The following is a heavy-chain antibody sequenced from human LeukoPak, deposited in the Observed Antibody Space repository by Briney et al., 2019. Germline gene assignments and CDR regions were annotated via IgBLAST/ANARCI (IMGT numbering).Heavy chain of an antibody. CDR2: IFHSGTG. J-gene: IGHJ5*02. CDR3: ARISNWFDP. Sequence: PSETLSLTCAVSGGSISSSNWWSWVRQPPGKGLEWIGEIFHSGTGNYNPSLKSRVTTSVDKSNNQFSLRLTSVTAADTAVYYCARISNWFDPWGQGTLVTVSS. CDR1: GGSISSSNW. V-gene: IGHV4-4*02.